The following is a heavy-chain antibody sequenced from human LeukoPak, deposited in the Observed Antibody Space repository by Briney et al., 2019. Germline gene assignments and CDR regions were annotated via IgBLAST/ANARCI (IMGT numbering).Heavy chain of an antibody. CDR3: ARVRMYSSSLGGYFDY. CDR1: GFTFSSYA. CDR2: ISYDGSNK. D-gene: IGHD6-6*01. V-gene: IGHV3-30-3*01. Sequence: PGGSLRLSCAASGFTFSSYAMHWVRQAPGKGLEWVAVISYDGSNKYYADSVKGRFTISRDNSKNTLYLQMNSLRAEDTAVYYCARVRMYSSSLGGYFDYWGQGTLVTVSS. J-gene: IGHJ4*02.